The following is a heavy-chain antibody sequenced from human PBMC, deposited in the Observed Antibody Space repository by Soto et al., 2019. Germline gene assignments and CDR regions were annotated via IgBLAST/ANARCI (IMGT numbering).Heavy chain of an antibody. J-gene: IGHJ3*02. D-gene: IGHD1-26*01. V-gene: IGHV1-18*01. CDR3: ARSTDVGDSFHI. CDR2: ISSYNGDT. CDR1: GYTFTRSG. Sequence: ASVKVSCKASGYTFTRSGISWVRQAPGQGPEWMGWISSYNGDTNYAQTFQGRVTMTTDTSTSTAYMELRSLRSDDTALYYCARSTDVGDSFHIWGQGTMVTVSS.